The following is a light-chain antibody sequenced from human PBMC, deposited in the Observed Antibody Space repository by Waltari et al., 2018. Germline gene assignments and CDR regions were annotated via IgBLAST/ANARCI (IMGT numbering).Light chain of an antibody. V-gene: IGLV1-47*01. CDR2: RNN. J-gene: IGLJ2*01. CDR3: AAWDDSLSGHMV. Sequence: QSILNQPTSASGTPGQRVTISCSGRSPNIGRNSVSWYQEVPGTAPKLLIYRNNQRPSGVPDRFSGSKSGTSASLAISGLRSEDEAHYYCAAWDDSLSGHMVFGGGTKLTVL. CDR1: SPNIGRNS.